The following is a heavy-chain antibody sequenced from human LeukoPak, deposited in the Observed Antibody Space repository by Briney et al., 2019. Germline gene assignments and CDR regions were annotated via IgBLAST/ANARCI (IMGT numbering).Heavy chain of an antibody. CDR1: GGSISSSSYY. D-gene: IGHD3-10*01. J-gene: IGHJ5*02. CDR3: ARQGKLMVRGVPDWFDP. CDR2: IYYSGST. V-gene: IGHV4-39*01. Sequence: SETLSLTCTVSGGSISSSSYYWGWIRQPPGKGLEWIGSIYYSGSTYYNPSLKSRVTISVDTSKNQFSLKLSSVTAADTAVYYCARQGKLMVRGVPDWFDPWGQEPWSPSP.